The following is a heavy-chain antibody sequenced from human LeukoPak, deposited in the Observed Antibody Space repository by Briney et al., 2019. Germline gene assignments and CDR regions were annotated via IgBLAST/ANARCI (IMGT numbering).Heavy chain of an antibody. Sequence: GGSLRLSCAASGFTFSSYSMNWVRQAPGKGLEWVSSISSSSSYIYYADSVKGRFTISRDNAKNSLYLQMNSLRAEDTAVYYCARGGQWLRLHPIDYWGQGTLVTVSS. V-gene: IGHV3-21*01. CDR1: GFTFSSYS. CDR2: ISSSSSYI. CDR3: ARGGQWLRLHPIDY. D-gene: IGHD5-12*01. J-gene: IGHJ4*02.